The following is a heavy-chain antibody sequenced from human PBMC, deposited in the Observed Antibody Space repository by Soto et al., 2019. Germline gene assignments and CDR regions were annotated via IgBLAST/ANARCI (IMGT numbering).Heavy chain of an antibody. J-gene: IGHJ5*02. CDR1: GFTFSSYW. Sequence: GGSLRLSCAASGFTFSSYWMNWGRQAPGKGLEWVARIKPDGSEKNYVDSVKGRFTISRDNAKNSLYLQMDGLRAEGTAVYYCARDLGYCTNGICSWGQGTLVTVSS. CDR3: ARDLGYCTNGICS. CDR2: IKPDGSEK. V-gene: IGHV3-7*01. D-gene: IGHD2-8*01.